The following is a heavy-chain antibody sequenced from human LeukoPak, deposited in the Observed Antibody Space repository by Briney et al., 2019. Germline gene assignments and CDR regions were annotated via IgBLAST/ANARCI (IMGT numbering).Heavy chain of an antibody. CDR1: GFTFSSYS. V-gene: IGHV3-21*01. CDR2: ISSSSSYI. CDR3: ARDHALNRYGDYGYYFDY. Sequence: GGSVRLSCAASGFTFSSYSMNWVRQAPGKGLEWVSSISSSSSYIYYADSVKGRFTISRDNAKNSLYLQMNSLRAEDTAVYYCARDHALNRYGDYGYYFDYWGQGTLVTVSS. D-gene: IGHD4-17*01. J-gene: IGHJ4*02.